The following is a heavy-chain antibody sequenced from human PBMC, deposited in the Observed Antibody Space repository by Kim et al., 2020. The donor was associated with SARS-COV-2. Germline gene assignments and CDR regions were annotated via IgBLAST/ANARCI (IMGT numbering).Heavy chain of an antibody. CDR2: INHSGST. CDR3: ARGVRKAGWVVVTRWYFDY. V-gene: IGHV4-34*01. CDR1: GGSFSGYY. Sequence: SETLSLTCAVYGGSFSGYYWSWIRQPPGKGLEWIGEINHSGSTNYNPSLKSRVTISVDTSKNQFSLKLSSVTAADTAVYYCARGVRKAGWVVVTRWYFDYWGQGTLVTVSS. J-gene: IGHJ4*02. D-gene: IGHD3-22*01.